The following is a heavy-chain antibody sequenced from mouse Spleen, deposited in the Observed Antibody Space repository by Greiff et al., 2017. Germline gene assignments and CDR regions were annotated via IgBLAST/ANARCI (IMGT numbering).Heavy chain of an antibody. CDR1: GYTFTSYT. J-gene: IGHJ1*01. V-gene: IGHV1-4*01. CDR3: ARRGLLRYWYFDV. Sequence: VKLMESGAELARPGASVKMSCKASGYTFTSYTMHWVKQRPGQGLEWIGYINPSSGYTKYNQKFKDKATLTADKSSSTAYMQLSSLTSEDSAVYYCARRGLLRYWYFDVWGAGTTVTVSS. D-gene: IGHD1-1*01. CDR2: INPSSGYT.